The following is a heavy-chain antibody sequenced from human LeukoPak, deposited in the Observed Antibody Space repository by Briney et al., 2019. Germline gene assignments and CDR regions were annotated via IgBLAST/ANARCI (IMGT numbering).Heavy chain of an antibody. CDR3: ARGRRVYCSSTSCPRYYYYMDV. V-gene: IGHV4-4*09. Sequence: PSETLSLTCTVSGGSISSYYWSWIRQPPGKGLEWIGYTYTSGSTNYNPSLKSRVTISVDTSKNQFSLKLSSVTAADTAVYYCARGRRVYCSSTSCPRYYYYMDVWGKGTTVTVSS. D-gene: IGHD2-2*01. CDR2: TYTSGST. J-gene: IGHJ6*03. CDR1: GGSISSYY.